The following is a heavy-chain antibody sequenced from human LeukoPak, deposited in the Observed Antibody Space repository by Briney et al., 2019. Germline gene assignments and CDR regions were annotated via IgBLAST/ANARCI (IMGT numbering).Heavy chain of an antibody. J-gene: IGHJ4*02. CDR3: AKGQELDDGVFDS. Sequence: PGGSLRLSCAASGFTFSSISMSWVRQAPGKGLEWVSTIRSNGETTYNADYVKGRFTISRDNSKKTVYLQLNSLRAEDTAIYYCAKGQELDDGVFDSWGQGTLVTVSS. CDR2: IRSNGETT. V-gene: IGHV3-23*01. CDR1: GFTFSSIS. D-gene: IGHD1-7*01.